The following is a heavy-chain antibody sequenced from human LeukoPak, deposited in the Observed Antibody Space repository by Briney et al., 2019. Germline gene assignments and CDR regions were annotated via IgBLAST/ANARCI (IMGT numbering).Heavy chain of an antibody. D-gene: IGHD3-22*01. Sequence: GGSLRLSCAASGFTFSNYWMHWVRQAPGKGLVWVSRIKNDGSAIYEGSVKGRFTISRDNAKNTLYLQMNSLRHEDTAVYYCLRGAHYDTSGYYYWGQGALVTVPS. J-gene: IGHJ4*02. CDR2: IKNDGSA. V-gene: IGHV3-74*01. CDR1: GFTFSNYW. CDR3: LRGAHYDTSGYYY.